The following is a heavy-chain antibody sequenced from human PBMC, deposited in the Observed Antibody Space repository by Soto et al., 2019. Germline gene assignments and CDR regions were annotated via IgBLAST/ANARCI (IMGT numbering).Heavy chain of an antibody. Sequence: GGSLRLSCAASGFTFSSYNMNWVRQAPGKGLEWVSSISSSSNYIYYADSVKGRFTISRDNAKNSLYLQMNSLRAEDTAVYYCARYGSGTYYYYYGMDVWGQGTTVTVSS. J-gene: IGHJ6*02. D-gene: IGHD3-10*01. V-gene: IGHV3-21*01. CDR2: ISSSSNYI. CDR3: ARYGSGTYYYYYGMDV. CDR1: GFTFSSYN.